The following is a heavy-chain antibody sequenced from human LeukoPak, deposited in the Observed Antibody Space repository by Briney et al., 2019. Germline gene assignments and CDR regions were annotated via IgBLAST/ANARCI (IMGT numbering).Heavy chain of an antibody. V-gene: IGHV3-23*01. CDR1: GFTFSSYA. CDR2: ISGSGGST. CDR3: ARAFYDFLTGYPAYFDY. D-gene: IGHD3-9*01. Sequence: GGSLRLSCAASGFTFSSYAMSWVRQAPGKGLEWVSAISGSGGSTYYADSVKGRFTISRDNSKNSLYLQMNSLRAEDTAVYYCARAFYDFLTGYPAYFDYWGQGTLATVSS. J-gene: IGHJ4*02.